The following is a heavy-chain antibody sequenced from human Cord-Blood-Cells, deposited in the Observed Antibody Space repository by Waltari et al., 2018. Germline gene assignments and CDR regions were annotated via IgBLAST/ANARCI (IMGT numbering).Heavy chain of an antibody. CDR2: IYPGDSDT. CDR3: ARHESRETSITIFGVVDY. CDR1: GYSFTSYW. V-gene: IGHV5-51*01. J-gene: IGHJ4*02. D-gene: IGHD3-3*01. Sequence: EVQLVQSGAEVKKPGESLKISCKGSGYSFTSYWIGWVRQMPRKGLEWMGIIYPGDSDTRYSPSFQGQVTISADKSISTAYLQWSSLKASDTAMYYCARHESRETSITIFGVVDYWGQGTLVTVSS.